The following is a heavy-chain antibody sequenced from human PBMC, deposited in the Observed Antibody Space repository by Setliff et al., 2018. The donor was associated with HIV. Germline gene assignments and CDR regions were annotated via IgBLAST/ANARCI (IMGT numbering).Heavy chain of an antibody. Sequence: LSLTCAVYGGSFTDYYWSWIRQPPGKGLEWIGYIYYSGSTNYNPSLKSRVTISVDTSKNQFSLKLSSVTAADTAVYYCARRLYYYDSSGRNYDAFDIWGQGTMVTVSS. CDR2: IYYSGST. V-gene: IGHV4-59*08. CDR3: ARRLYYYDSSGRNYDAFDI. D-gene: IGHD3-22*01. CDR1: GGSFTDYY. J-gene: IGHJ3*02.